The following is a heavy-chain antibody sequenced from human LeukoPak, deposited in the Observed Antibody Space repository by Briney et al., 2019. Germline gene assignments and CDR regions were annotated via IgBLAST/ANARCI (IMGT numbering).Heavy chain of an antibody. Sequence: GGSLRLSCAASGFTFTTYNMNWVRQAPGKGLEWVSYINSASTSIYYANSVKGRFTISRDNAKNSLYLQMNSLRADDTAVYYCARFAAGGSYYYYMDVWGKGTTVTVSS. CDR3: ARFAAGGSYYYYMDV. J-gene: IGHJ6*03. CDR1: GFTFTTYN. D-gene: IGHD6-25*01. V-gene: IGHV3-48*01. CDR2: INSASTSI.